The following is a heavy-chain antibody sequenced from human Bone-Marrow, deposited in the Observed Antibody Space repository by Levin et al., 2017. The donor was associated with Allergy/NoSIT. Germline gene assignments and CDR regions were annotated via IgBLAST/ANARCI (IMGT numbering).Heavy chain of an antibody. CDR1: GFSFSSYE. Sequence: QAGGSLRLSCVVSGFSFSSYEMNWVRQAPGKGLEWVSYISGTGSTKKYADSVKGRFTISRDNSKNSLFLQLHSLRAEDTAVYYCARSDTAVDTYFFDQWGQGTLVTVSS. D-gene: IGHD5-18*01. CDR3: ARSDTAVDTYFFDQ. CDR2: ISGTGSTK. J-gene: IGHJ4*02. V-gene: IGHV3-48*03.